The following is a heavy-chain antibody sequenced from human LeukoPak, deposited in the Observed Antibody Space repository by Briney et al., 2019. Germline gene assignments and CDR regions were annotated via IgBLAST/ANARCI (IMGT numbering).Heavy chain of an antibody. J-gene: IGHJ4*02. Sequence: GGSLRLSCAASGFTFSSYGMHWVRQAPGKGLEWVAFIRYDGSNKYYADSVKGRFTISRDNSKNTLYLQMNSLRAEDTAVYYCASPQRGSNEWNYFWGQGTLVTVSS. D-gene: IGHD3-3*01. CDR2: IRYDGSNK. V-gene: IGHV3-30*02. CDR3: ASPQRGSNEWNYF. CDR1: GFTFSSYG.